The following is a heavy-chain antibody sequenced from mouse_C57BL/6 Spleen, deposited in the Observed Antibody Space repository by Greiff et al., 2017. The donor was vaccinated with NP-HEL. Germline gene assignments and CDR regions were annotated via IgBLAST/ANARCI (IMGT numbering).Heavy chain of an antibody. CDR3: ARSRRLSYGSESYFDY. D-gene: IGHD1-1*01. V-gene: IGHV1-54*01. Sequence: QVQLQQSGAELVRPGTSVKVSCKASGYAFTNYLMEWVKQRPGQGLEWIGVINPGSGGTNYNEKFKGKATLTADKSSSTAYMQLSSLTSEESAVYFYARSRRLSYGSESYFDYWGQGTTLTVSS. CDR2: INPGSGGT. J-gene: IGHJ2*01. CDR1: GYAFTNYL.